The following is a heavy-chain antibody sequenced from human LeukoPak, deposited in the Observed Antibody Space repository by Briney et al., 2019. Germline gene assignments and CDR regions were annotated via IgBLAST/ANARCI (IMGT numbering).Heavy chain of an antibody. D-gene: IGHD6-13*01. J-gene: IGHJ4*02. CDR1: ASTRKSYY. CDR2: VNPKIGGT. CDR3: ARGILQQQLVAN. Sequence: ASVKFSCNSSASTRKSYYIHSLRQAPGLGLEWMGWVNPKIGGTKYAQRFQGRVTMTRDTSTTTAYMELTRLSSDDTAIYYCARGILQQQLVANWGQGTLVTVSS. V-gene: IGHV1-2*02.